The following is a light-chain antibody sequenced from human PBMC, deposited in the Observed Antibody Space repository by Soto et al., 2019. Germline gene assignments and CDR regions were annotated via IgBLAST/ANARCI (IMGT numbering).Light chain of an antibody. CDR3: SSYTGSSTYVV. CDR2: DVS. Sequence: QSALTQPASVSGSPGQSITISCTGTSSDVGGYNYVSWYQKHPGKAPKLMIYDVSNRPSGVSNRLSGSKSANTGSLTISGLQAEDEADYYCSSYTGSSTYVVFGGGTNLTVL. J-gene: IGLJ2*01. V-gene: IGLV2-14*01. CDR1: SSDVGGYNY.